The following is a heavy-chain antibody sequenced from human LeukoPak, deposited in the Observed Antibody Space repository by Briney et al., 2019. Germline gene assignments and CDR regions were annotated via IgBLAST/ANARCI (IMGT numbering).Heavy chain of an antibody. CDR1: GFTVSSNY. Sequence: PGGSLRLSCAASGFTVSSNYMSWVRQAPGKGLEWVSVIYSGGSTYYADSVNGRFTISRDNSKNTLYLQINSLSAEDTDVYYCARSFYGSGSPFDYWGQGTLVTVSS. CDR2: IYSGGST. CDR3: ARSFYGSGSPFDY. V-gene: IGHV3-53*01. D-gene: IGHD3-10*01. J-gene: IGHJ4*02.